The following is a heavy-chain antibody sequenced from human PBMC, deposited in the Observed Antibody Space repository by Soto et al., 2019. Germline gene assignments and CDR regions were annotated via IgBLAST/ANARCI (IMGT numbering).Heavy chain of an antibody. CDR1: GGSISSGGYS. CDR3: ARGPRVYYGSGSPYYYYYGMDV. Sequence: SETLSLTCAVSGGSISSGGYSWSWIRQPPGKGLEWIGEINHSGSTNYNPSLKSRVTISVDTSKNQFSLKLSSVTAADTAVYYCARGPRVYYGSGSPYYYYYGMDVWGQGTTVTVSS. CDR2: INHSGST. J-gene: IGHJ6*02. D-gene: IGHD3-10*01. V-gene: IGHV4-30-2*01.